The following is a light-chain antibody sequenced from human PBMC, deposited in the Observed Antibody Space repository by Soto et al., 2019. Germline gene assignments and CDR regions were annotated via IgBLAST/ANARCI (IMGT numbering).Light chain of an antibody. CDR2: GAS. V-gene: IGKV3-15*01. CDR3: QQYNNWPLT. Sequence: EIVMTQSPATLSVSPGERATLSCRASQTVNNTPAWYQQKPGQAPRLLIYGASARATGIPARFSGRGSGTEFTLTISSLQSEDFAVYYCQQYNNWPLTFGGGTKVEIK. J-gene: IGKJ4*01. CDR1: QTVNNT.